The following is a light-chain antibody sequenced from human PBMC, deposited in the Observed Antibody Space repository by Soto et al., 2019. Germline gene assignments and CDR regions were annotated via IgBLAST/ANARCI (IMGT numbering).Light chain of an antibody. Sequence: EIVLTQSPGTLSLSPGERASLSCRASQSISSTYLAWYQLKPGQAPRLLISGTSSTATGIPDRFSGSGSGTDFTLTISRLEPEDFAVYYCQHYGGSPPRFTFGPGTKLDIK. V-gene: IGKV3-20*01. J-gene: IGKJ3*01. CDR1: QSISSTY. CDR3: QHYGGSPPRFT. CDR2: GTS.